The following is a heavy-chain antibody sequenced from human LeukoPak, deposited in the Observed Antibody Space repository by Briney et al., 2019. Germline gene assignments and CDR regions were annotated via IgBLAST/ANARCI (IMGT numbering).Heavy chain of an antibody. J-gene: IGHJ4*02. Sequence: GGSLRLSCAASGFTFSSYSMNWVRQASGKGLECVSSISSSSSYIYYADSVKGRFTISRDNAKNSLYLQMNSLRAEDTAVYYCARDRATAYCGGDCPGSFDYWGQGTLVTVSS. CDR1: GFTFSSYS. D-gene: IGHD2-21*02. V-gene: IGHV3-21*01. CDR2: ISSSSSYI. CDR3: ARDRATAYCGGDCPGSFDY.